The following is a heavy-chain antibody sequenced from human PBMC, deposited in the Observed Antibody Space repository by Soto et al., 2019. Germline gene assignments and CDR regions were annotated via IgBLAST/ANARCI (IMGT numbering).Heavy chain of an antibody. CDR1: GFMFNNYA. J-gene: IGHJ4*02. CDR3: AKGLYYYDSSGYRLFDY. Sequence: GGSLRPSCAASGFMFNNYAMSWVRQAPGKGLEWVSTVSVSGGTTYYADSLKGRFTISRDNSKKTVYLQMNRLRADDTAIYYCAKGLYYYDSSGYRLFDYWGQGTLVTVSS. CDR2: VSVSGGTT. D-gene: IGHD3-22*01. V-gene: IGHV3-23*01.